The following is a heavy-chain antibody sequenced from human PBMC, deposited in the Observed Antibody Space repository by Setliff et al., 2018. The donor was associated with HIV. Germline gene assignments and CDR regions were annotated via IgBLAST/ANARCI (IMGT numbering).Heavy chain of an antibody. CDR1: GYTFSSYV. J-gene: IGHJ4*02. D-gene: IGHD3-3*01. V-gene: IGHV1-3*01. Sequence: ASVKVSCKASGYTFSSYVMNWVRQAPGHKLEWMGWINAGNGYTKYSQKFQGRVSITRDTSASTAYMELRSLRSDDTAVYYCARGGFFGVADRRALANWGQGTLVTVSS. CDR3: ARGGFFGVADRRALAN. CDR2: INAGNGYT.